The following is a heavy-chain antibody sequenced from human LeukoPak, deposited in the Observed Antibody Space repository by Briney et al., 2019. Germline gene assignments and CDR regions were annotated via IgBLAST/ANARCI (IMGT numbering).Heavy chain of an antibody. CDR2: ISYDGSNK. CDR1: GFTFSSYG. Sequence: GGSLRLSCAASGFTFSSYGMHWVRQAPGKGLEWVAVISYDGSNKYYADSVKGRFTISRDNSKNTLYLQMNSLRAEDTAVYYCARGDYYDSSGNDAFDIWGQGTMVTVSS. D-gene: IGHD3-22*01. V-gene: IGHV3-30*03. CDR3: ARGDYYDSSGNDAFDI. J-gene: IGHJ3*02.